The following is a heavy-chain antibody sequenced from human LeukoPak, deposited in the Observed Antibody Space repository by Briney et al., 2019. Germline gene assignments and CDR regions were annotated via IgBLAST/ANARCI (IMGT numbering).Heavy chain of an antibody. Sequence: GESLRISCKGSGYSFTSYWISWVRQMPGKGLEWVGRVDPSDSYTNYSPSFQGHVTISADKSITTAYLQWSSLKASDTAMYYCARLRDGSIDYWGQGTLVTVSS. CDR1: GYSFTSYW. CDR2: VDPSDSYT. V-gene: IGHV5-10-1*01. CDR3: ARLRDGSIDY. J-gene: IGHJ4*02.